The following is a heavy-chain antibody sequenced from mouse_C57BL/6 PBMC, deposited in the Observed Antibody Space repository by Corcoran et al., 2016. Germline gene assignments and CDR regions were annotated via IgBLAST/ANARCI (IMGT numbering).Heavy chain of an antibody. D-gene: IGHD3-2*02. Sequence: EFQLQQSGPKLVKPGASVQLPCTASGYTFTYYNMDWVKQSHGKSLEWNGDINPNHGGTIFNQKFKGKATLTVAKSSSTSYMELRSLTSEDTAVYYCARRRQLRLRYYLDYWGQGTTLTVSS. J-gene: IGHJ2*01. CDR1: GYTFTYYN. CDR2: INPNHGGT. V-gene: IGHV1-18*01. CDR3: ARRRQLRLRYYLDY.